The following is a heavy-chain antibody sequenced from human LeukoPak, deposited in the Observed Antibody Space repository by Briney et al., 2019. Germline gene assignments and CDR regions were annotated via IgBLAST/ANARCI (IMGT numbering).Heavy chain of an antibody. CDR1: GFTFTSYA. V-gene: IGHV3-23*01. J-gene: IGHJ4*02. CDR3: ARDRYGDYSADS. CDR2: ISGSGAVT. D-gene: IGHD4-17*01. Sequence: GRSLRLSCAASGFTFTSYAMSWVRHAPGKGLEWVSGISGSGAVTYYADSVKGRFTISRDTSKNTLYLQMSSPRAEDTALYYCARDRYGDYSADSWGQGTLVTVSS.